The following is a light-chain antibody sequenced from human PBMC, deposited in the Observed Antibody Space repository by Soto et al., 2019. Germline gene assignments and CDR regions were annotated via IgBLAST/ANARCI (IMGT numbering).Light chain of an antibody. Sequence: KITQSPSTVSASVGDRVTITYRASQSISSWLAWYQQKPGKAPKLLIYDASSLESGVPSRFSGSGSGTEFTLTISSLQPDDFATYYCQQYNSYSRTFGQGTKVDI. J-gene: IGKJ1*01. CDR1: QSISSW. V-gene: IGKV1-5*01. CDR2: DAS. CDR3: QQYNSYSRT.